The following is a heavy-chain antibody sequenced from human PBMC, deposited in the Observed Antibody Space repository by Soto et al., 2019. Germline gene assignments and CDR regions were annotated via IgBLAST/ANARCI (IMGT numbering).Heavy chain of an antibody. V-gene: IGHV1-3*01. CDR2: INAGNGNT. CDR3: ARLGIYSSGWYQ. J-gene: IGHJ4*02. D-gene: IGHD6-19*01. Sequence: SSVKVSCKASGYTFTSYAMHWVRQAPGQRLEWMGWINAGNGNTKYSQKFQGRVTITRDTSASTAYMELSSLRSEDTAVYYCARLGIYSSGWYQWGQGTLVTLSA. CDR1: GYTFTSYA.